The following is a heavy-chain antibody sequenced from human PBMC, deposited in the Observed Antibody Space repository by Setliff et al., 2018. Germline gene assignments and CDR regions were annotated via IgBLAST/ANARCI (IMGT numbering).Heavy chain of an antibody. Sequence: ASVKVSCKASGYSLSSYGITWVRQAPGQGLEWMGWISGYTGNTNYAQKFQGRVTMTTDTSTNTAYMELKSLRSDDTAVYYCSRVVRYCTTTTCQRASGAELWGQGTLVTVSS. CDR1: GYSLSSYG. CDR3: SRVVRYCTTTTCQRASGAEL. J-gene: IGHJ4*02. V-gene: IGHV1-18*01. CDR2: ISGYTGNT. D-gene: IGHD2-8*01.